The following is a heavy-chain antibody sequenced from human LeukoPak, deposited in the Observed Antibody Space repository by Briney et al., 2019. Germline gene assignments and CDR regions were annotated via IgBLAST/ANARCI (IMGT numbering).Heavy chain of an antibody. CDR2: IYPGDSDT. Sequence: GESLKISCKGSGYSFTSYWTGWVRQMPGKGLEWMGIIYPGDSDTRYSPSFQGQVTISADKSISTAYLQWSSLKASDTAMYYCARHPAVAGTFYYYYYGMDVWGQGTTVTVSS. CDR3: ARHPAVAGTFYYYYYGMDV. CDR1: GYSFTSYW. J-gene: IGHJ6*02. V-gene: IGHV5-51*01. D-gene: IGHD6-19*01.